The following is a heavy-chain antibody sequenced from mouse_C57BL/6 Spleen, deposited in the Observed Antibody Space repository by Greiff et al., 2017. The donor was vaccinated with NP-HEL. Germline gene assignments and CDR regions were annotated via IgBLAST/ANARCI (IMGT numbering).Heavy chain of an antibody. Sequence: QVQLQQPGTELVKPGASVKLSCKASGYTFTSYWMHWVKQRPGQGLEWIGNINPSNGCTNYNEKFKSKATLTVDKSSSTAYMQLSSLTSEDSAVYYCARKGTTVVVPYYFDYWGQGTTLTVSS. D-gene: IGHD1-1*01. V-gene: IGHV1-53*01. CDR1: GYTFTSYW. CDR2: INPSNGCT. CDR3: ARKGTTVVVPYYFDY. J-gene: IGHJ2*01.